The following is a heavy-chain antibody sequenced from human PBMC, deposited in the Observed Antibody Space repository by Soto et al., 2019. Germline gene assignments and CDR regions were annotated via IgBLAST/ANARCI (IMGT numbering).Heavy chain of an antibody. J-gene: IGHJ4*02. CDR2: IYYSGST. Sequence: PSETLSLTCTVSGGSISSGGYYWSWIRQHPGKGLEWIGYIYYSGSTYYNPSLKSRVTISVDTSKNQFSLKLSSVTAADTAVYSCARVKGYSRGVIYYFDYWGQGTLVTVSS. CDR3: ARVKGYSRGVIYYFDY. V-gene: IGHV4-31*02. D-gene: IGHD3-10*01. CDR1: GGSISSGGYY.